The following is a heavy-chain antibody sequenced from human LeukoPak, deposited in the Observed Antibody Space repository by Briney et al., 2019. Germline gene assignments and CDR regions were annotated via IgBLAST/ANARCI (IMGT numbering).Heavy chain of an antibody. V-gene: IGHV4-59*08. J-gene: IGHJ4*02. CDR2: IHYKGST. CDR3: ARRDTGWNYCDY. Sequence: SETLSLTCTISGDSINGHYWSWIRQPPGKRLEWIGDIHYKGSTNYNLSLKSRVTISVDTSKSHLSLNLTSVLAADTAIYYCARRDTGWNYCDYWGQGILVTASS. CDR1: GDSINGHY. D-gene: IGHD6-19*01.